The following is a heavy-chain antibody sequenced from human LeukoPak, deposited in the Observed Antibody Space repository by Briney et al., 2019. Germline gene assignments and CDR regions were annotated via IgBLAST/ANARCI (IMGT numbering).Heavy chain of an antibody. Sequence: PVGSLRLSCAAPVFTFTIYWTHWVRQAPGTGLVWVSRINSVGSIRYAEQVQGRFTVSRENAKNAVSLKMNSLRGEDTGVYYCARAPSEIGWYFREYCLHGAQGTLLIVSS. V-gene: IGHV3-74*01. CDR3: ARAPSEIGWYFREYCLH. CDR2: INSVGSI. D-gene: IGHD6-19*01. J-gene: IGHJ1*01. CDR1: VFTFTIYW.